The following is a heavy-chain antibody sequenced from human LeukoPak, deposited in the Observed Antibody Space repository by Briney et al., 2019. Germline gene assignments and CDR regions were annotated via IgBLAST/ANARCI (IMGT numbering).Heavy chain of an antibody. V-gene: IGHV3-48*01. CDR3: TRDSPPDY. CDR2: ISSSSSTI. CDR1: GFIFGTYS. J-gene: IGHJ4*02. Sequence: WGSLRLSGAASGFIFGTYSMNWVRQAPGKGLEWVSYISSSSSTIYYADSMKGRFTISRDNAKNSLYLQMNSLRAEDTAIYYCTRDSPPDYWGQGTLVTVSS.